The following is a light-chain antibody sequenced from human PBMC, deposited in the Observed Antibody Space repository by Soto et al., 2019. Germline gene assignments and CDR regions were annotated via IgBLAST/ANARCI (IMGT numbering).Light chain of an antibody. J-gene: IGLJ1*01. V-gene: IGLV2-23*01. CDR2: EGS. Sequence: QSALTQPASVSGSPGQSITISCTGTSSDVGSHNLVSWYQQHPGRAPKLMIYEGSKRPSGVSNRFSGSKSGNTASLTISGLQAEDEAEYYCCSYAGSSTYIFGSGTKLTFL. CDR3: CSYAGSSTYI. CDR1: SSDVGSHNL.